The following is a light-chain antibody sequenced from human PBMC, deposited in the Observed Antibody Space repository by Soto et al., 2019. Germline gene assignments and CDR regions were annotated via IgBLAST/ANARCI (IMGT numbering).Light chain of an antibody. CDR3: RQYGSSPRT. CDR1: QSVSSNF. J-gene: IGKJ1*01. V-gene: IGKV3-20*01. CDR2: GAS. Sequence: EIVLTQSPGTLSLSPGDRATLSCRASQSVSSNFLAWYQQKPGQAPRLLIYGASIRATGIPDRFSGSGSGTEFTLTIRRLEHEDFAMYFCRQYGSSPRTFGQGTKVEIK.